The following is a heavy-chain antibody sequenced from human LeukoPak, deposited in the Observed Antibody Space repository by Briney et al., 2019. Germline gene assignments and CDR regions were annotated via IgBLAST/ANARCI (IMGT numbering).Heavy chain of an antibody. CDR3: ARVDGDTEYYYYYMDV. CDR1: GFNFNSFS. J-gene: IGHJ6*03. D-gene: IGHD4-17*01. CDR2: IYSGGST. Sequence: GGSLRLSCAASGFNFNSFSMNWVRQAPGKGLEWVSVIYSGGSTYYADSVKGRFTISRDNSKNTLYLQMNSLRAEDTAVYYCARVDGDTEYYYYYMDVWGKGTTVTISS. V-gene: IGHV3-66*01.